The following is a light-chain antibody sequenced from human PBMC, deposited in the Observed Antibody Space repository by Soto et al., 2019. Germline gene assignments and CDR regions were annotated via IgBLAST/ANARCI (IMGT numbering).Light chain of an antibody. CDR3: QQSYNAPRT. Sequence: DTQMTQSPSSLSASVGDRVTVTCRASQSISTHLSWYQHKPGKAPNLLIHAASNLQTGVPSRFSGSGSGTDFTLTISSLQPEDFATYYCQQSYNAPRTFGQGTKVDIK. V-gene: IGKV1-39*01. CDR2: AAS. CDR1: QSISTH. J-gene: IGKJ1*01.